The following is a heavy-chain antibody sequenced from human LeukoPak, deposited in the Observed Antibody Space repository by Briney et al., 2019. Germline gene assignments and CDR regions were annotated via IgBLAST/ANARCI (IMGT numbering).Heavy chain of an antibody. Sequence: PSETLSLTCTVSGYSISSGYYWGWIRQPPGKGLEWIGSIYYSGSTYYNPSLKSRVTISVDTSKNQFSLKLSSVTAADTAVYYCARGYGDYYYYYMDVWGKGTTVTVSS. CDR3: ARGYGDYYYYYMDV. CDR2: IYYSGST. D-gene: IGHD4-17*01. J-gene: IGHJ6*03. V-gene: IGHV4-38-2*02. CDR1: GYSISSGYY.